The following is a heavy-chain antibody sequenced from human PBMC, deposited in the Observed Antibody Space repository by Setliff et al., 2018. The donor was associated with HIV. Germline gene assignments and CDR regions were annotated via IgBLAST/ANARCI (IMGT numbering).Heavy chain of an antibody. CDR3: ARDLDYGDD. Sequence: PGGSLRLSCAASGFTFSSHAMSWVRQAPGKGLEWLSGISANGISTYYADSVKGRFTISRDNAKNSLYLQMNSLRAEDTAVYYCARDLDYGDDWGQGTLVTVSS. CDR2: ISANGIST. CDR1: GFTFSSHA. J-gene: IGHJ4*02. D-gene: IGHD3-16*01. V-gene: IGHV3-23*01.